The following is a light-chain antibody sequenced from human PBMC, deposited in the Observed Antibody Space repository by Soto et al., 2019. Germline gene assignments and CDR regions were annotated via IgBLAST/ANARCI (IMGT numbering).Light chain of an antibody. CDR2: DAS. CDR3: QQYYTYSRT. J-gene: IGKJ1*01. CDR1: HSINHW. V-gene: IGKV1-5*01. Sequence: DIQRTQSPSTLPASRGDGVTIACRASHSINHWLCCYQQKPGKPPTLLIYDASSLQSGVPSRFTGRGARTEFTLTLSSLQPDYFAPYYCQQYYTYSRTFGQGTKVDIK.